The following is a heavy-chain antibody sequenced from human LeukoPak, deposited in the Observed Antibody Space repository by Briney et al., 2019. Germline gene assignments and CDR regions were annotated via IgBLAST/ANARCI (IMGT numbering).Heavy chain of an antibody. CDR3: AKDSSSLDANDAFDI. Sequence: PGGSLRLSCAAYGFTFSRYTMNWVRQAPGKGLEWVAVISYDGSNKYYADSVKGRFTISRDNSKNTLYLQMNSLRAEDTAVYYCAKDSSSLDANDAFDIWGQGTMVTVSS. CDR1: GFTFSRYT. J-gene: IGHJ3*02. CDR2: ISYDGSNK. V-gene: IGHV3-30-3*01. D-gene: IGHD6-13*01.